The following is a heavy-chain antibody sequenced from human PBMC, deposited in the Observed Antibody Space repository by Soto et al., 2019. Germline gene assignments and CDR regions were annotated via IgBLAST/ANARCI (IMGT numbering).Heavy chain of an antibody. J-gene: IGHJ3*02. CDR1: GFTFSNYA. Sequence: PGGSLRLSCAASGFTFSNYAVHWVRQAPGKGLEWVAVISYEGGNKYCADSVKGRFTISRDNSKNTLYLQMNSLRPEDTAVYYCARDWPTQDAFDIWGQGTMVTVSS. CDR3: ARDWPTQDAFDI. CDR2: ISYEGGNK. D-gene: IGHD2-15*01. V-gene: IGHV3-30-3*01.